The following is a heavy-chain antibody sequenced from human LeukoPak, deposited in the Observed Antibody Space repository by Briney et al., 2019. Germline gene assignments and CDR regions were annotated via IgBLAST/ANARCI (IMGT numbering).Heavy chain of an antibody. V-gene: IGHV3-7*01. Sequence: GTLRLSCAPSGFTFSVYWMSWVRQGPGKGLEWVANIKQDGSEKYCVDSVKGRFSISRDNAKNSLYLQMNSLRADDTAVYYCARDTRGGGSFDWGQGTLVTVSS. J-gene: IGHJ4*02. CDR2: IKQDGSEK. CDR3: ARDTRGGGSFD. D-gene: IGHD2-15*01. CDR1: GFTFSVYW.